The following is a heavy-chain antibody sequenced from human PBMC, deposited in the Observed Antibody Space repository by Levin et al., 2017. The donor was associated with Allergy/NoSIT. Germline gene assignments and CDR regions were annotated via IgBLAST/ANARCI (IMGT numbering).Heavy chain of an antibody. D-gene: IGHD6-13*01. CDR1: GFTFGDYA. V-gene: IGHV3-49*03. J-gene: IGHJ4*02. CDR2: IRSKAYGGTT. CDR3: TRSWWQQLIPSYYFDY. Sequence: GESLKISCTASGFTFGDYAMSWFRQAPGKGLEWVGFIRSKAYGGTTEYAASVKGRFTISRDDSKSIAYLQMNSLKTEDTAVYYCTRSWWQQLIPSYYFDYWGQGTLVTVSS.